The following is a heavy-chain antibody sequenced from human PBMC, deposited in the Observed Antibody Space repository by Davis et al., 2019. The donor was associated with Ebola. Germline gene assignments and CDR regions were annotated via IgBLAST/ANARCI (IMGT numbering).Heavy chain of an antibody. D-gene: IGHD3-3*01. V-gene: IGHV4-30-4*01. CDR3: ARGTIFGVVRYYYYGMDV. J-gene: IGHJ6*02. CDR1: GGSISSGDYY. CDR2: IYYSGST. Sequence: SETLSLTCTVSGGSISSGDYYWSWIRQPPGKGLEWIGYIYYSGSTYYNPSLKSRVTISVDTSKNQFSLKLSSVTAADTAVYYCARGTIFGVVRYYYYGMDVWGQGTTVTVSS.